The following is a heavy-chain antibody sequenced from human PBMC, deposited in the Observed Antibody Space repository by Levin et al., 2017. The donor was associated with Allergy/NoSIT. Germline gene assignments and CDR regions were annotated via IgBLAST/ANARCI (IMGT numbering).Heavy chain of an antibody. CDR3: ARGRVWTGLEY. CDR2: IYSSGTT. V-gene: IGHV4-59*01. CDR1: GGSTSSSFY. D-gene: IGHD3/OR15-3a*01. Sequence: SETLSLTCSVSGGSTSSSFYWTWIRQPPGKGLEWIGYIYSSGTTKYNPSLQSRLTISVDTSENEFSLRLKSVTAADTAVYYCARGRVWTGLEYWGQGALVTVSS. J-gene: IGHJ4*02.